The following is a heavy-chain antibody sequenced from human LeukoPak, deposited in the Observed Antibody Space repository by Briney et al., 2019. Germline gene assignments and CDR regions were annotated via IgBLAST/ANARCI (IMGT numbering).Heavy chain of an antibody. CDR2: ISWNSGSI. Sequence: GRSLRLSCATSGFTFDDYAMHWVRQAPGKGLEWVSDISWNSGSIGYADSVKGRFTISRDNAKNSLFLQMNSLRAEDTALYYCAKDTTTGGSRGRFDYWGQGTLVTVSS. CDR3: AKDTTTGGSRGRFDY. J-gene: IGHJ4*02. D-gene: IGHD7-27*01. CDR1: GFTFDDYA. V-gene: IGHV3-9*01.